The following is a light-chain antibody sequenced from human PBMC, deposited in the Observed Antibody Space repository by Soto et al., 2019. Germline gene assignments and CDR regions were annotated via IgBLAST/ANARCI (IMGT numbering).Light chain of an antibody. CDR3: CSYAGSSTFVV. CDR1: SSDVGSYNL. J-gene: IGLJ2*01. Sequence: QSVLPQPASVSGSPGQSITISCTGTSSDVGSYNLVSWYQQHPGKSPKLMIYEVSKRPSGVSNRFSGSKSGNTASLTIYGLQAEDEADYYCCSYAGSSTFVVFGGGSKLTV. V-gene: IGLV2-23*02. CDR2: EVS.